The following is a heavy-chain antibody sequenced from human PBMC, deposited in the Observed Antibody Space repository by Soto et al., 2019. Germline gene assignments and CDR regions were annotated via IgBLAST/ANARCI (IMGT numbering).Heavy chain of an antibody. Sequence: QVQLVQSGAEVKKPGASVKVSCKASGYTFTSYDINWVRQATGQGLEWMGWMNPNSGNTGYAQKFQGRVTMTRNTSISTAYMELSSLRSEDTAVYYCARGHSCSGSSCYGVFDYWGQGTLVTVSS. J-gene: IGHJ4*02. D-gene: IGHD2-15*01. CDR1: GYTFTSYD. V-gene: IGHV1-8*01. CDR2: MNPNSGNT. CDR3: ARGHSCSGSSCYGVFDY.